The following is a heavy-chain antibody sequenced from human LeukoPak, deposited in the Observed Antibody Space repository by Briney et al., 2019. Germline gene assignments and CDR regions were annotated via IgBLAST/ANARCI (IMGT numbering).Heavy chain of an antibody. D-gene: IGHD3-16*01. CDR1: GGSFSGYY. CDR2: INHSGST. Sequence: TSETLSLTCAVYGGSFSGYYWSWIRQPPGKGLEWIGEINHSGSTNYNPSLKSRVTISVDTPKNQFSLKLSSVTAADTAVYYCARGSDSPYDYVNKDYWGQGTLVTVSS. J-gene: IGHJ4*02. CDR3: ARGSDSPYDYVNKDY. V-gene: IGHV4-34*01.